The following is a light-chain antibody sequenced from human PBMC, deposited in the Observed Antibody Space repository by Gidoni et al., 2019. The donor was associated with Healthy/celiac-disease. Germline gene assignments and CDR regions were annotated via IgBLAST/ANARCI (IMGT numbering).Light chain of an antibody. J-gene: IGKJ3*01. CDR3: QQYNSYSSFT. CDR2: KAS. V-gene: IGKV1-5*03. Sequence: DIQMTQSPSALSASVGDRVTITCRASQSISSWLAWYQQKPGKAPKLLFYKASSLESGGPSRLSGSGSGTEFTLTISSLQPDDFATYYCQQYNSYSSFTFGPGTKVDIK. CDR1: QSISSW.